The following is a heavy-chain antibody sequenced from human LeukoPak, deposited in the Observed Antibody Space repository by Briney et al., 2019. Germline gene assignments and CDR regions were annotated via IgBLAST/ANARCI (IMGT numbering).Heavy chain of an antibody. CDR2: IACDGRFE. CDR3: SRDIGMVVGTVLHS. CDR1: GFTFDSYT. V-gene: IGHV3-43*01. D-gene: IGHD2-15*01. Sequence: GGSLTLSCAVSGFTFDSYTMHWVRQPPGKGLEWVSLIACDGRFEYYAASVKGRVTISRDNSKNSLYLQMNALRPEDTAFYYCSRDIGMVVGTVLHSWGQGTLVTVSS. J-gene: IGHJ4*02.